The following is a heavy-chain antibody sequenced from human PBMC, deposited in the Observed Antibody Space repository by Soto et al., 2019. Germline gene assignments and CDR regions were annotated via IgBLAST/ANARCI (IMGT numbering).Heavy chain of an antibody. J-gene: IGHJ4*02. CDR1: GGSISSGDYY. Sequence: SETLSLTCTVSGGSISSGDYYWSWIRQPPGKGLEWIGYIYYSGSTYYNPSLKSRVTISVDTSKNQFSLKLSSVTAADTAVYYCARDGLREAAAGVFDYWGQGTLVTVSS. CDR3: ARDGLREAAAGVFDY. D-gene: IGHD6-13*01. V-gene: IGHV4-30-4*01. CDR2: IYYSGST.